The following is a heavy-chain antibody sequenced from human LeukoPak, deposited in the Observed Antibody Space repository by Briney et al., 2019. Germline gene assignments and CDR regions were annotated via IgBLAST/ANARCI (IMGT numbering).Heavy chain of an antibody. J-gene: IGHJ6*04. CDR2: MSSSSTYI. Sequence: GGSLRLSCAASGFTFSTYSMNWVRQTPGKGLEWVSSMSSSSTYIYYADSVKGRFTISRDNAKNSLYLQMNSLRAGDTAVYYCAELGITMIGGVWGKGTTVTISS. D-gene: IGHD3-10*02. CDR3: AELGITMIGGV. CDR1: GFTFSTYS. V-gene: IGHV3-21*01.